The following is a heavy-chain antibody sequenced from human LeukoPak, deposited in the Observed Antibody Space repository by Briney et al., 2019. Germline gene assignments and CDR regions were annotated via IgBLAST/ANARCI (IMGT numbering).Heavy chain of an antibody. Sequence: PGRSLRLSCAASGFTFSSYSMNWVRRAPGKGLEWVSYISSSSSTIYYADSVKGRFTISRDNAKNTLYLQMNSLRAEDTAVYYCARDSTTMIVVVIYYFDYWGQGTLVTVSS. CDR1: GFTFSSYS. CDR2: ISSSSSTI. J-gene: IGHJ4*02. V-gene: IGHV3-48*01. CDR3: ARDSTTMIVVVIYYFDY. D-gene: IGHD3-22*01.